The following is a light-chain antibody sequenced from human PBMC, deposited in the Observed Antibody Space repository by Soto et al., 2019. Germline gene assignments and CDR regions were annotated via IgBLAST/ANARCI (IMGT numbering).Light chain of an antibody. CDR1: QGISSY. Sequence: DIQLTQSPSFLSACVGDRVTITCRASQGISSYLAWFQQKPGKVPNLLIYDASTLHGGVPSRFSGSGSGTEFTLTISSLQPEDFATYYCQQLNSYPQTFGQGTKVDIK. CDR3: QQLNSYPQT. V-gene: IGKV1-9*01. CDR2: DAS. J-gene: IGKJ1*01.